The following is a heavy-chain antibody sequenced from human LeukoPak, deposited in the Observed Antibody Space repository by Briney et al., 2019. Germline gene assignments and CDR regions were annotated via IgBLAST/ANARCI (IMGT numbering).Heavy chain of an antibody. V-gene: IGHV3-11*04. J-gene: IGHJ4*02. CDR2: ISSSGSTI. D-gene: IGHD3-10*01. CDR1: GFTFSDYY. CDR3: ASGITMVRDIDY. Sequence: GGSLRLSCASSGFTFSDYYMSWIRQAPGKGLEWVSYISSSGSTIYYADSVKGRFTISRDNAKNSLYLQMNSLRAEDTAVYYCASGITMVRDIDYWGQGTLVTVSS.